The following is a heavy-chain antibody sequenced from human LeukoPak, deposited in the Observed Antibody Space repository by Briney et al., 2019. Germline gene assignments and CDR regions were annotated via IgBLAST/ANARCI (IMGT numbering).Heavy chain of an antibody. J-gene: IGHJ6*02. CDR3: ARAKGYDFWSGYPYYYYYGMDV. CDR1: GGSVSSGSYY. Sequence: SETLSLTCTVSGGSVSSGSYYWSWIRQPPGKGLEWIGYIYYSGSTNYNPSLKSRVTISVATSKNQFSLKLSSVTAADTAVYYCARAKGYDFWSGYPYYYYYGMDVWGQGTTVTVSS. V-gene: IGHV4-61*01. CDR2: IYYSGST. D-gene: IGHD3-3*01.